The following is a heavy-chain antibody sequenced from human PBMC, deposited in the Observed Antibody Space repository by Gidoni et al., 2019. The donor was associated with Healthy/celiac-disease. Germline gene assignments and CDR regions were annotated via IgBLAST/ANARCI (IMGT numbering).Heavy chain of an antibody. CDR2: INPSGGST. CDR1: GYTFTSYY. D-gene: IGHD5-12*01. V-gene: IGHV1-46*03. J-gene: IGHJ4*02. Sequence: QVQLVQSGAEVKKPGASVTVSCKASGYTFTSYYMHWVRQAPGQGLEWMGIINPSGGSTSYAQKFQGRVTMTRDTSTSTVYMELSSLRSEDTAVYYCARAGYNHEIDYWGQGTLVTVSS. CDR3: ARAGYNHEIDY.